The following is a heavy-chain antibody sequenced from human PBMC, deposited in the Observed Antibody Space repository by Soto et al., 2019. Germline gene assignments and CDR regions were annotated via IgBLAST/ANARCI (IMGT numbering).Heavy chain of an antibody. V-gene: IGHV4-59*01. Sequence: PSETQSLTYTVSGGSMISYYWSWIRQPPCKGLEWIGYIYYSGSTNYNPSLKSRVTISVDTSKNQFSLKLSSVTAADTAVYYCARVMGLRYFDWLPAPGGMDVWGQGTTVTVSS. CDR2: IYYSGST. J-gene: IGHJ6*02. CDR3: ARVMGLRYFDWLPAPGGMDV. CDR1: GGSMISYY. D-gene: IGHD3-9*01.